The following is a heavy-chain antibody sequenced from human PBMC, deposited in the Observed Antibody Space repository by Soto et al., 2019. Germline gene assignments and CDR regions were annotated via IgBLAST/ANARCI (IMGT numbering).Heavy chain of an antibody. CDR1: GFTFDDYA. J-gene: IGHJ4*02. CDR3: AIFRTVTTPFDY. CDR2: ISWNSGNI. Sequence: EVQLVESGGGLVQPGRSLRLSCAASGFTFDDYAMHWVRQAPGKGLEWVSGISWNSGNIGYADSVKGRFTISRDNAMSCLYLQMNSLRAEDTALYYCAIFRTVTTPFDYWGQGTLVTVSS. V-gene: IGHV3-9*01. D-gene: IGHD4-17*01.